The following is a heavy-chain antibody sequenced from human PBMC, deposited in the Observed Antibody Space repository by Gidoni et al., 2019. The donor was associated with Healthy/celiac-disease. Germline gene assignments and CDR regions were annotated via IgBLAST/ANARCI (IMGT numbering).Heavy chain of an antibody. CDR3: AKAVRAQPTIYFDY. J-gene: IGHJ4*02. D-gene: IGHD4-17*01. V-gene: IGHV3-9*01. Sequence: EVQLVESGGGLVQPGRSLRLSCAASGFTFDDYAMHWVRQAPGKGLGGVSGISWNRVSIGYADSVKGRFTISRDNAKNSLYLKMNSLRAEDTALYYWAKAVRAQPTIYFDYWGQGTLVTVSS. CDR2: ISWNRVSI. CDR1: GFTFDDYA.